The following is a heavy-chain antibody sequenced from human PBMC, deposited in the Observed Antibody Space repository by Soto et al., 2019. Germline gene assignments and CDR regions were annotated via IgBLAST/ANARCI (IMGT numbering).Heavy chain of an antibody. J-gene: IGHJ6*03. D-gene: IGHD3-3*01. CDR3: ARVLERSYYDFWSDPTTYYYYMDV. CDR2: IYYSGST. Sequence: SETLSLTCTVSGGSISSYYWSWIRQPPGKGLEWIGYIYYSGSTNYNPSLKSRVTISVDTSKNQFSLKLSSVTAADTAVYYCARVLERSYYDFWSDPTTYYYYMDVWGKGTTVTVSS. V-gene: IGHV4-59*01. CDR1: GGSISSYY.